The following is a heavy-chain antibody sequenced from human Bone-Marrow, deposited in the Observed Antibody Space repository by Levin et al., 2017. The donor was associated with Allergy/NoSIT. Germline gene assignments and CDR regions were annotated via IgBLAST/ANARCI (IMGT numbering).Heavy chain of an antibody. CDR3: ARDGGSVAGHDWYFDL. D-gene: IGHD3-16*01. J-gene: IGHJ2*01. V-gene: IGHV3-74*01. CDR1: GFTFSNYY. Sequence: GASVKVSCAASGFTFSNYYMHWVRQAPGKGLVWVSRINIDGSTTNYADSVKGRFTISRDNAKNTVYLQMNSLRVDDTAVYYCARDGGSVAGHDWYFDLWGRGTLVTVSS. CDR2: INIDGSTT.